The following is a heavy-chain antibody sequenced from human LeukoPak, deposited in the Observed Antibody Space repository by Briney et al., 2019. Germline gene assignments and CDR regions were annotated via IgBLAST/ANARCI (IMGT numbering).Heavy chain of an antibody. V-gene: IGHV3-23*01. J-gene: IGHJ4*02. CDR1: GLTFSSYA. CDR2: ISGSGGST. CDR3: AKGINMIVVVTPDY. D-gene: IGHD3-22*01. Sequence: WGSLRLSCAASGLTFSSYAMSWVRQAPGKGLEWVSAISGSGGSTYYADSVKGRFTISRDNSKNTLYLQMNSLRAEDTAVYYCAKGINMIVVVTPDYWGQGTLVTVSS.